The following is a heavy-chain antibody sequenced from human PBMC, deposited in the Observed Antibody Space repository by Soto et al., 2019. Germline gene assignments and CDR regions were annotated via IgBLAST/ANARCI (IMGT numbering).Heavy chain of an antibody. D-gene: IGHD2-21*02. Sequence: QVQLQESGPGLVKPSETLSLTCTVSGGSVSSGSYYWSWIRQPPGKGLEWIGYIYYSGSTNYNPSLSRQVPISVDTAKNHFSLKLSSVTAADTAVYYCARDAGAYCGGDCYDWYFDLWGRGTLVTVSS. CDR1: GGSVSSGSYY. V-gene: IGHV4-61*01. CDR3: ARDAGAYCGGDCYDWYFDL. J-gene: IGHJ2*01. CDR2: IYYSGST.